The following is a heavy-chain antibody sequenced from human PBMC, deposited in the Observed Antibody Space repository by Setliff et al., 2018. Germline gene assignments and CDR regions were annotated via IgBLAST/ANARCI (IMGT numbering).Heavy chain of an antibody. V-gene: IGHV4-59*08. CDR2: IYGSGST. CDR3: ARGAYCGGNCFYHFDH. Sequence: SETLSLTCTVSGGSISSYYWSWIRQPPGKGLGWIGYIYGSGSTYYNPSLKSRVTISVDTSKNQFSLKLNSMTAADTAVYYCARGAYCGGNCFYHFDHWGQGTLVTVSS. CDR1: GGSISSYY. D-gene: IGHD2-21*02. J-gene: IGHJ4*02.